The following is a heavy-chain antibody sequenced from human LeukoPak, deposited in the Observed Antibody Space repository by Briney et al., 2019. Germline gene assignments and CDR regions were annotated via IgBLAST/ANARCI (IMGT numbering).Heavy chain of an antibody. CDR2: INPSGGST. CDR1: GYTFTGYY. CDR3: ARDGIVGALPAYYFDY. D-gene: IGHD1-26*01. Sequence: ASVKVSCKASGYTFTGYYMHWVRQAPGQGLEWMGIINPSGGSTSYAQKFQGRVTMTRDTSTSTVYMELSSLRSEDTAVYYCARDGIVGALPAYYFDYWGQGTLVTVSS. J-gene: IGHJ4*02. V-gene: IGHV1-46*01.